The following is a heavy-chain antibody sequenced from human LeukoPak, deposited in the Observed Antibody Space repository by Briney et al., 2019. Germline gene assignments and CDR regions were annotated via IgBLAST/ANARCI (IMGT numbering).Heavy chain of an antibody. CDR1: GFTFSSYW. V-gene: IGHV3-7*01. Sequence: GGSLRLSCAASGFTFSSYWMSWVRQAPGKGLEWVANIKQDGSEKYYVDSVKGRFTISRDNAKNSLYLQMNSLRAEDTAVYYCASYDSSGWYWLPKYYYYYGMDVWGQGTTVTVSS. CDR3: ASYDSSGWYWLPKYYYYYGMDV. CDR2: IKQDGSEK. J-gene: IGHJ6*02. D-gene: IGHD6-19*01.